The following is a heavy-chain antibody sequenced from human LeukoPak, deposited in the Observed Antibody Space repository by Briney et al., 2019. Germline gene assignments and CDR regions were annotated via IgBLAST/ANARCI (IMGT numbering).Heavy chain of an antibody. CDR3: ARVDYYDSSGYSRYPYYFDY. D-gene: IGHD3-22*01. CDR1: GFTFSSYG. CDR2: ISYDGSNK. J-gene: IGHJ4*02. Sequence: PGGSLRLSCAASGFTFSSYGMHWVRQAPGKGLEWVAVISYDGSNKYYADSVKGRFTISRDNAKNSLYLQMNSLRAEDTAVYYCARVDYYDSSGYSRYPYYFDYWGQGTLVTVSS. V-gene: IGHV3-30*03.